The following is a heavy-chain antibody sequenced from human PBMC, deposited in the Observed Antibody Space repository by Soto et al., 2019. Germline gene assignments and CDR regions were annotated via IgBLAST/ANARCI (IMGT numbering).Heavy chain of an antibody. D-gene: IGHD6-13*01. CDR2: ISSSSSTI. V-gene: IGHV3-48*02. Sequence: EVQLVESGGGLVQPGGSLRLSCAASGFTFSSYSMNWVRQAPGKGLEWVSYISSSSSTIYYADSVKGRFTISRDNAKNSRYLQLNSLRDEDTAVYYCARDRNIRVAAAHYYGMDVWGQGTTVTVSS. CDR1: GFTFSSYS. J-gene: IGHJ6*02. CDR3: ARDRNIRVAAAHYYGMDV.